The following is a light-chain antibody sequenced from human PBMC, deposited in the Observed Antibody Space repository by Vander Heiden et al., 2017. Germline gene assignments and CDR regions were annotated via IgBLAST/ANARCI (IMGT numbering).Light chain of an antibody. CDR2: GAS. J-gene: IGKJ2*01. V-gene: IGKV1-39*01. CDR3: QQNYSLPVT. CDR1: QNISSY. Sequence: IHMTHPPSSMSAAVGDRGTITCRATQNISSYLNWYQQKPGKTPNLLIYGASSMQVRVPSRFSGSGCGTDFTLTISSRQPEDYTTYYCQQNYSLPVTFGQGTKLEI.